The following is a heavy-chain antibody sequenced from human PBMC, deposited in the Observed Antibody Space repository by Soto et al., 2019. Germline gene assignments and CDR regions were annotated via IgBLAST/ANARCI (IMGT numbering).Heavy chain of an antibody. CDR2: IKSDGSGT. CDR3: ARGDGDRYDGDAYRGRH. CDR1: GFTFSSYW. V-gene: IGHV3-74*01. J-gene: IGHJ4*02. Sequence: EVQLVESGGGLVQPGESLTLSCAASGFTFSSYWMHWVRQAPGKGLVWVSRIKSDGSGTYYADSVKGRLTISRDNAKHTLYLQMNSLRVEGTAVYFCARGDGDRYDGDAYRGRHWGQGTLVTVAS. D-gene: IGHD2-21*01.